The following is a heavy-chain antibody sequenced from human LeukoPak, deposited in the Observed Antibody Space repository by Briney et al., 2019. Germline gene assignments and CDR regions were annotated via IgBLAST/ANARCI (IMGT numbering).Heavy chain of an antibody. V-gene: IGHV4-38-2*01. CDR2: IYRSGST. Sequence: SETLSLTCAVSGYSISSGYYWGWIRQPPGKGLEWIGSIYRSGSTYYNPSLKSRVTISVDTSKNQFSLKLSSVTAADTAVYYCARAVLYDYVWGSYRSVGEDYLDYWGQGTLVTVSS. D-gene: IGHD3-16*02. CDR1: GYSISSGYY. CDR3: ARAVLYDYVWGSYRSVGEDYLDY. J-gene: IGHJ4*02.